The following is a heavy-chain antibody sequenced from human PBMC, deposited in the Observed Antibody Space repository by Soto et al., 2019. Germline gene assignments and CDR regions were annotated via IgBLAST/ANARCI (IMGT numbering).Heavy chain of an antibody. Sequence: QVQLQESGPGLVKPSQTLSLTCTVSGGSISSGGYYWSWIRQHPGKGLEWIGYIYYSGSTYYNPSRKSRVTISVDTSKNQFSLKLSSVTAADTAVYYCARVTVNYDILTGYDYGMDVWGQGTTVTVSS. CDR1: GGSISSGGYY. CDR2: IYYSGST. V-gene: IGHV4-31*03. D-gene: IGHD3-9*01. CDR3: ARVTVNYDILTGYDYGMDV. J-gene: IGHJ6*02.